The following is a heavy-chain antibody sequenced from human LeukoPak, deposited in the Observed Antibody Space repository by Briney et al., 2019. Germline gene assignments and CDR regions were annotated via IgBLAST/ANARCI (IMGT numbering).Heavy chain of an antibody. Sequence: GGSLRLSCAASGFTFSFYSMNWVRQAPGKGLEWVSSLTSSSSKASYVDSVKGRFTIFRDNAQNSLYLQMDSLRGEDTAVYYCARPTTVTTIAADAFDIWGQGTMVTVSS. V-gene: IGHV3-21*06. CDR1: GFTFSFYS. D-gene: IGHD4-17*01. CDR2: LTSSSSKA. CDR3: ARPTTVTTIAADAFDI. J-gene: IGHJ3*02.